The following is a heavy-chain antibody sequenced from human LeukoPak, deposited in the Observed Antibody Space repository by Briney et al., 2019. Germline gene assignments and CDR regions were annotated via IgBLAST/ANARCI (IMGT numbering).Heavy chain of an antibody. CDR1: GFTFSSYA. CDR3: ARDSSAVAGHFDY. Sequence: GGSLRLSCAVSGFTFSSYAMTWVRQAPGKGLEWVSVIYSGGSTYYADSVKGRFTTSRDNSKNTLYLQMNSLRAEDTAVYYCARDSSAVAGHFDYWGQGALVTVSS. V-gene: IGHV3-53*01. CDR2: IYSGGST. J-gene: IGHJ4*02. D-gene: IGHD6-19*01.